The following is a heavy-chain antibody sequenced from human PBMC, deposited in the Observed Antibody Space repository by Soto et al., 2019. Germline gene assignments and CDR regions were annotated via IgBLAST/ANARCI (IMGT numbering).Heavy chain of an antibody. Sequence: QVQLVESGGGLVKPGGSLRLSCAASGFTSSDYYMSWIRQAPGKGLEWVSYISDSGSIIYKADSVEGRFTVSRDTAKNSLYLQMNSLRAEDTAVYYCARDRSSSWYGRGYHYYGIDVWGQGITVTVSS. CDR1: GFTSSDYY. J-gene: IGHJ6*02. D-gene: IGHD6-13*01. V-gene: IGHV3-11*01. CDR3: ARDRSSSWYGRGYHYYGIDV. CDR2: ISDSGSII.